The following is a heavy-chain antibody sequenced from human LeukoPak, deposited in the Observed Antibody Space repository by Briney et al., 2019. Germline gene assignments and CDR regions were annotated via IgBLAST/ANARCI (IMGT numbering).Heavy chain of an antibody. CDR2: IYYSGST. CDR3: ARGPNYVWGSYRYFDY. J-gene: IGHJ4*02. D-gene: IGHD3-16*02. CDR1: GASISSGDYY. Sequence: SETLSLTCTVSGASISSGDYYWSWIRQSPGKGLEWIGYIYYSGSTSYNPSLKSRVTISVDMSKNQFSLKLTSVTAADTAVYYCARGPNYVWGSYRYFDYWGQGTLVTVSS. V-gene: IGHV4-30-4*01.